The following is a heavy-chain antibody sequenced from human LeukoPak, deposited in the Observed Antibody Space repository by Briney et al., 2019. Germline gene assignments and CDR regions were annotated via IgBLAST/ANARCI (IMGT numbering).Heavy chain of an antibody. CDR2: VKKDASEK. CDR3: TRARYSGYESPFDY. V-gene: IGHV3-7*01. Sequence: PGGSLRLSCAASGFTFSNNWMTWVRQAPGKGLEWVASVKKDASEKYYVDSVKGRFTISRDNAKNSLYLQMNSLRVEDTAVYYCTRARYSGYESPFDYWGQGTLVTVSS. D-gene: IGHD5-12*01. CDR1: GFTFSNNW. J-gene: IGHJ4*02.